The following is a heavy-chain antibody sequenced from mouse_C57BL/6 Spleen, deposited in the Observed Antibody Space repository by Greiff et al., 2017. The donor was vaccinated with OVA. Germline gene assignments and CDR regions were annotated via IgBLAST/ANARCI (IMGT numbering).Heavy chain of an antibody. V-gene: IGHV3-6*01. CDR1: GYSITSGYY. D-gene: IGHD1-1*01. J-gene: IGHJ1*03. CDR2: ISYDGSN. Sequence: EVKLMESGPGLVKPSQSLSLTCSVTGYSITSGYYWHWIRQFPGNKLEWMGYISYDGSNNYNPSLKNRISITRDTSKNQFFLKLNSVTTEDTATYYCARDGDYGSSYVEVDFDVWGTGTTVTVSS. CDR3: ARDGDYGSSYVEVDFDV.